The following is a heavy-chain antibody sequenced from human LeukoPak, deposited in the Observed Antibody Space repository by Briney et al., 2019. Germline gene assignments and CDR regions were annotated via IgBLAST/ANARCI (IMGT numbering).Heavy chain of an antibody. Sequence: SETLSLTCTVSGGSISSGDYYWSWIRQPPGKGLEWIGYIYYGGSTYYNPSLKSRVTISVDTSKNQFSLKLSSVTAADTAVYYCARDYYDSSGYARGAFDIWGQGTMVTVSS. CDR3: ARDYYDSSGYARGAFDI. D-gene: IGHD3-22*01. CDR1: GGSISSGDYY. CDR2: IYYGGST. V-gene: IGHV4-30-4*01. J-gene: IGHJ3*02.